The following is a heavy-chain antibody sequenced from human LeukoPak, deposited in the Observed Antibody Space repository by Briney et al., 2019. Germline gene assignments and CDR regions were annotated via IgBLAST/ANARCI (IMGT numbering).Heavy chain of an antibody. CDR1: GGSLSGGY. J-gene: IGHJ4*02. V-gene: IGHV4-4*09. CDR2: IYTSGST. Sequence: SETLSLTCTVSGGSLSGGYGSWVREPPGRGLEWIGYIYTSGSTNYNTSLKSRVTISADTSKSPFALKLSSVTAADTAVYYCAKSYFDSSTYYSYYFNLCGQGALVTVSS. CDR3: AKSYFDSSTYYSYYFNL. D-gene: IGHD3-22*01.